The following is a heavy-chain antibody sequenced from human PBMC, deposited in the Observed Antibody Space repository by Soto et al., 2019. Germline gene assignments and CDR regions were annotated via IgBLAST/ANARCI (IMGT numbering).Heavy chain of an antibody. CDR3: ARAQEARDDWALYNYYGMDV. J-gene: IGHJ6*02. D-gene: IGHD3-9*01. CDR1: GYTFTSYD. V-gene: IGHV1-8*01. CDR2: MNPNRGNT. Sequence: QVQLVQSGAEVKKPGASVKVSCKASGYTFTSYDINWVRQATGQGLEWLGWMNPNRGNTGYAQKFQGRVTMTRNTAIRTAYRDLSSRRSEDTAVYYCARAQEARDDWALYNYYGMDVWGQGTTVAVSS.